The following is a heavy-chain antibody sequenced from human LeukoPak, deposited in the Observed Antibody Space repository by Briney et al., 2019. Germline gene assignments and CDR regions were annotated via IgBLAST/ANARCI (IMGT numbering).Heavy chain of an antibody. Sequence: GGSLRLSCAASGFTVSSNYMSWVRQAPGKGLEWVSVIYSGGSTYYADSVKGRFTISRDNSKNTLYLQMNSLRAEDTAVYYCAREYYDSSDYPRQHYFDYWGQGTLVTVSS. CDR1: GFTVSSNY. CDR3: AREYYDSSDYPRQHYFDY. J-gene: IGHJ4*02. V-gene: IGHV3-66*01. D-gene: IGHD3-22*01. CDR2: IYSGGST.